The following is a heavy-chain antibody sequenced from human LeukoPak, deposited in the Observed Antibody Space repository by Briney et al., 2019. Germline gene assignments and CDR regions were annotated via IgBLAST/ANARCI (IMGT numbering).Heavy chain of an antibody. Sequence: GGSLRLSCAASGFTFSSYAMHWVRQAPGKGLEWVAVISYDGSNKYYADSVKGRFTISRDNSKNTLYLQMNSLRAEDTAVYYCAREPYYYDSSGLLSSPTFDYWGQGTLVTVSS. CDR1: GFTFSSYA. CDR3: AREPYYYDSSGLLSSPTFDY. D-gene: IGHD3-22*01. J-gene: IGHJ4*02. CDR2: ISYDGSNK. V-gene: IGHV3-30-3*01.